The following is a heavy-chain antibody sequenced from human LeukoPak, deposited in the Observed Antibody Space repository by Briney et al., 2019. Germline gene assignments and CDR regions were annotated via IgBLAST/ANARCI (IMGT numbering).Heavy chain of an antibody. D-gene: IGHD2-2*01. Sequence: GGSLRLSCAASGFTFSSYGMHWVRQAPGKGLEWVAVISYDASNKYYADSVKGRFTISRDNSKNTLYLQMNSLRAEDTAVYYCAKDYAYCSSTSCYYYYYGMDVWGQGTTVTVSS. CDR2: ISYDASNK. CDR1: GFTFSSYG. V-gene: IGHV3-30*18. J-gene: IGHJ6*02. CDR3: AKDYAYCSSTSCYYYYYGMDV.